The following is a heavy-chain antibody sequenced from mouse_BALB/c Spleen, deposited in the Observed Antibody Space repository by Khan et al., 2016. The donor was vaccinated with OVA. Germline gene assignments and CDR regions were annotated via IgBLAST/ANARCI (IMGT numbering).Heavy chain of an antibody. CDR1: GYTLTDYG. J-gene: IGHJ3*01. CDR2: INTYTGEA. Sequence: QIQLVQSGPELKKPGETVKISCKASGYTLTDYGMNWVKQAPGKGLKWMGWINTYTGEATYADDFKGRFAFSLETSANTAYLQINNLKTEDTATYFCSRSNGNYGFAYWGQGILVTVSA. CDR3: SRSNGNYGFAY. D-gene: IGHD2-1*01. V-gene: IGHV9-3-1*01.